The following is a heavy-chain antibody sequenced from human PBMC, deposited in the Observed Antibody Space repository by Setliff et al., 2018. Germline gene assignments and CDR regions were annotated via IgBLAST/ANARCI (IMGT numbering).Heavy chain of an antibody. CDR3: ARVYQDAFDI. CDR1: GGSISSHY. V-gene: IGHV4-59*11. Sequence: PSETLSLTCTVSGGSISSHYWSWIRQPPGKGLEWIGSIYYSGSTNYNPSLKSRVTISVDTSKNQFSLKLSSVTAADTAVYYCARVYQDAFDIWGQGTMVTVSS. CDR2: IYYSGST. J-gene: IGHJ3*02.